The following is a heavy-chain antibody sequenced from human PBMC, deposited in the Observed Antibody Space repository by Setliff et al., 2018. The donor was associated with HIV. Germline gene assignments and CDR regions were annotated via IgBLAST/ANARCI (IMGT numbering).Heavy chain of an antibody. CDR2: IYTSGST. CDR3: ARLSGDYYYFDY. D-gene: IGHD2-21*02. Sequence: PSETLSLTCTVSGGSISSYYWGWIRQPPGTGLEWIGYIYTSGSTNYNPSLKSRVTISLDTSKNQFSLKPTSVTAADTAVYYCARLSGDYYYFDYWGQGALVTVSS. J-gene: IGHJ4*02. CDR1: GGSISSYY. V-gene: IGHV4-4*09.